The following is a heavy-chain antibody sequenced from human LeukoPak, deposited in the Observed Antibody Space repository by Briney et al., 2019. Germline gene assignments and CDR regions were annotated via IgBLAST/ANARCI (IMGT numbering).Heavy chain of an antibody. CDR1: GFTFSTYW. CDR3: ARDSAGNDY. V-gene: IGHV3-7*01. Sequence: GGSLRLSCEASGFTFSTYWMSWVRQAPGKGLEWVANIKQDGSEKYYVDSVKGRFTISRDNAKNSLYLQMNSLRAEDTAMYYCARDSAGNDYWGQGPLVTVSS. D-gene: IGHD6-13*01. CDR2: IKQDGSEK. J-gene: IGHJ4*02.